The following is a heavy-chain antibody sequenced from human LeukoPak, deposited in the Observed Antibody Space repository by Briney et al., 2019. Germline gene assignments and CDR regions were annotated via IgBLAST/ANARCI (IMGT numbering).Heavy chain of an antibody. Sequence: ASVKVSCKASGGAFSSYAISWVRQAPGQGLEWMGGIIPIFGTANYAQKFQGRVTITADESTRTAYMELSSLRSEDTAVYYCARDRDSLYCSSTSCYPRPTWFDPWGQGTLVTVSS. CDR1: GGAFSSYA. CDR2: IIPIFGTA. J-gene: IGHJ5*02. V-gene: IGHV1-69*13. CDR3: ARDRDSLYCSSTSCYPRPTWFDP. D-gene: IGHD2-2*01.